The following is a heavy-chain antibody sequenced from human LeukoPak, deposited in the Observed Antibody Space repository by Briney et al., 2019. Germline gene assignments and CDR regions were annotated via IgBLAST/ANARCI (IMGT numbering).Heavy chain of an antibody. D-gene: IGHD5-18*01. Sequence: GGSLRLSCAASGFTFSSYAMHWVRQAPGKGLEWVAVISYDGSNKYYADSVKGRFTISRDNAKNTLYLQMNSLRAEDTAVYYCATDKSYGFDSWGQGTLVTVSS. CDR1: GFTFSSYA. CDR3: ATDKSYGFDS. J-gene: IGHJ4*02. V-gene: IGHV3-30-3*01. CDR2: ISYDGSNK.